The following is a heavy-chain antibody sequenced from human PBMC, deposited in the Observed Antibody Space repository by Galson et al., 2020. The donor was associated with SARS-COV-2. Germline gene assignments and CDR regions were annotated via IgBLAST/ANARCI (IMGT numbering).Heavy chain of an antibody. CDR3: ARYVFVSGTSDNYIDV. D-gene: IGHD3-10*01. V-gene: IGHV1-2*02. Sequence: ASVKVSCKASGFTFPGYFFHWVRQAPGQGLEWMGWINPNTGGSLYAQKFRGRVSMTRDASINTVYMELNRLTSDDTAVYYCARYVFVSGTSDNYIDVWGKGTTVAVS. J-gene: IGHJ6*03. CDR1: GFTFPGYF. CDR2: INPNTGGS.